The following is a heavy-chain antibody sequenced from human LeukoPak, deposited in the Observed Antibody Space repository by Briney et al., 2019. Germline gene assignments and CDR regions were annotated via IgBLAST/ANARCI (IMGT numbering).Heavy chain of an antibody. D-gene: IGHD2-21*02. J-gene: IGHJ4*02. Sequence: GGSLRLSCAASGFTFSSYAMSWVRQAPGKGLECVSAISGRGGSTYYADSVKGRFTISRDNSKNTLYLQMNSLRAEDTAVYYCANWRGDFRYFAYWGQGTLVTVSS. CDR2: ISGRGGST. CDR1: GFTFSSYA. CDR3: ANWRGDFRYFAY. V-gene: IGHV3-23*01.